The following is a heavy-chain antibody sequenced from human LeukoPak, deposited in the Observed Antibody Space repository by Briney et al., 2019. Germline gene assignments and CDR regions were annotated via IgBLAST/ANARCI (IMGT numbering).Heavy chain of an antibody. CDR3: ARGKDYVPPYYFDY. V-gene: IGHV4-59*01. D-gene: IGHD4-17*01. CDR1: GGSISSYY. CDR2: IYYSGST. Sequence: PSETLSLTCTVSGGSISSYYWSWIRQPPGEGLEWIGYIYYSGSTNYNPSLKSRVAISVDTSKNQFSLKLSSVTAADTAVYYCARGKDYVPPYYFDYWGQGTLVTVSS. J-gene: IGHJ4*02.